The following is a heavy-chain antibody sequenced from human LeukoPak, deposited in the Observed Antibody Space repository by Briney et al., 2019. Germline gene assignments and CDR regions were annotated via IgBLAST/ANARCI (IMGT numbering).Heavy chain of an antibody. Sequence: ASVKVSCKASGYTFTSYGISWVRQAPGQGLEWMGWISAYNGNTNYAQKLQGRVTMTRDTSISTAYMELSRLRSDDTAVYYCARGGSSWTNWFDPWGQGTLVTVSP. CDR2: ISAYNGNT. J-gene: IGHJ5*02. CDR1: GYTFTSYG. V-gene: IGHV1-18*01. CDR3: ARGGSSWTNWFDP. D-gene: IGHD6-13*01.